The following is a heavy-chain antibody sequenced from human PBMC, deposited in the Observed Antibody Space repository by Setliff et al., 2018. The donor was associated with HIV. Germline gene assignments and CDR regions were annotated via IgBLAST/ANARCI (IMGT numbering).Heavy chain of an antibody. CDR1: GGSLIGYY. CDR3: ARASVGVTGLYAFDI. Sequence: PSETLSLTCTVSGGSLIGYYWTWIRQPAGKGLDWIGHMYTTGSTNYNASLKSRVTMSVDTSKNQFSLSLRSVTAADTAFYYCARASVGVTGLYAFDIWGQGTMVTVSS. D-gene: IGHD1-26*01. CDR2: MYTTGST. J-gene: IGHJ3*02. V-gene: IGHV4-4*07.